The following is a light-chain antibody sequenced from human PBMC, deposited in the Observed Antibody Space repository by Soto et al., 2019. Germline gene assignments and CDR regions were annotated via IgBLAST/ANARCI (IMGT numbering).Light chain of an antibody. J-gene: IGLJ1*01. CDR1: SSDVGGYNY. Sequence: QSALTQPRSVSGSPGQLVTISCTGTSSDVGGYNYVSWYQQHPGKAPKLMIYDVSKRPSGVPDRFSGSKSGNTASLTISGLQAEDEADYYCCSYAGSYNNVFGTGTKVTVL. CDR2: DVS. CDR3: CSYAGSYNNV. V-gene: IGLV2-11*01.